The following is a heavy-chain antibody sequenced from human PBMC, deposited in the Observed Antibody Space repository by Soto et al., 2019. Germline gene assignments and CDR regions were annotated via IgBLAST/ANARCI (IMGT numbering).Heavy chain of an antibody. CDR2: ISSSSSRI. CDR1: GFSFNTYA. J-gene: IGHJ4*02. Sequence: EVQLVESGGGLIQPGGSLRLSCAASGFSFNTYAMNWVRQAPGKGLEWISYISSSSSRIYYADSVKGRFTLSRDNAKNSLYLLMHSLRAEDTAVYYCASDPGIAAAGMDYWGQGTLVTVSS. D-gene: IGHD6-25*01. CDR3: ASDPGIAAAGMDY. V-gene: IGHV3-48*04.